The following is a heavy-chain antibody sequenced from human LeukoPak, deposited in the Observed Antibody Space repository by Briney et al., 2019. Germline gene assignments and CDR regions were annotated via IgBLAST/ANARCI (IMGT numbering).Heavy chain of an antibody. CDR2: ISSSGSTI. CDR1: GFTFSSYE. J-gene: IGHJ5*02. V-gene: IGHV3-48*03. D-gene: IGHD2-2*01. Sequence: GGSLRLSCAASGFTFSSYEMNWVRQAPGKGLEWVSYISSSGSTIYYADSVKGRFTISRDNAKNSLYLQMNSLGAEDTAVYYCARRGWLGYCSSTSCPRWIDPWGQGTLVTVSS. CDR3: ARRGWLGYCSSTSCPRWIDP.